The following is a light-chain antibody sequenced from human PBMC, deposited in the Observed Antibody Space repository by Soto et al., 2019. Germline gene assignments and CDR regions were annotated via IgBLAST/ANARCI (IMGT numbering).Light chain of an antibody. J-gene: IGLJ1*01. CDR1: SSDVGGYNY. Sequence: QSVLPQPPSASGSPGQSVAISCTGTSSDVGGYNYVSWYQQHPGKAPKLMIYEVNKRPSGVPDRFSGSKSGNTASLTVSGLHAEDEADYYCSSYAGSSNVFGTGTKATLL. V-gene: IGLV2-8*01. CDR2: EVN. CDR3: SSYAGSSNV.